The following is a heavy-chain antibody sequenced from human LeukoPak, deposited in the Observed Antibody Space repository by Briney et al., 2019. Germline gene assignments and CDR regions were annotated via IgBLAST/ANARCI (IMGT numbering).Heavy chain of an antibody. V-gene: IGHV3-30*03. Sequence: PGRSLRLSCAASGFTFSNYGMHWVRQAPGKGLEWVAVISYDGSNKYYADSVKGRFTISRDNSKNTLYLQMNSLRVEDTAVYFCARDRTAIAVAGYWGQGTLVTVSS. CDR3: ARDRTAIAVAGY. CDR2: ISYDGSNK. J-gene: IGHJ4*02. D-gene: IGHD6-19*01. CDR1: GFTFSNYG.